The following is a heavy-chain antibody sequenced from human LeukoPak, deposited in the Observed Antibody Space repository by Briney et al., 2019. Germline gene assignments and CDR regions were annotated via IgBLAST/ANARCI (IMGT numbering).Heavy chain of an antibody. J-gene: IGHJ4*02. V-gene: IGHV4-59*08. D-gene: IGHD5-24*01. CDR3: ARKVATINPFDY. CDR2: IYYSGST. Sequence: PSETLSLTCTVSGGSISSYYWSWIRQPPGKGLEWIGYIYYSGSTNYNPSLKSRVTMSVDTSKNHFSLELTSVTAADTAVYNCARKVATINPFDYWGQGTLVTVSS. CDR1: GGSISSYY.